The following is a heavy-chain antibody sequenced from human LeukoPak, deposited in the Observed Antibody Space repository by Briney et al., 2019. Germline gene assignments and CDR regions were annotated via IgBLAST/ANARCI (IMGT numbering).Heavy chain of an antibody. Sequence: GGSLRLSCAASGFTFSTYGIHWVRQAPGKGLEWVAFISYDGSNKYYAESVEGRFTISRDNSKNTLDLQMNSLRAEDTAVYYCARGLLGTTTSYFDSWGQGTLVTVSS. V-gene: IGHV3-30*03. D-gene: IGHD1-26*01. CDR3: ARGLLGTTTSYFDS. CDR2: ISYDGSNK. J-gene: IGHJ4*02. CDR1: GFTFSTYG.